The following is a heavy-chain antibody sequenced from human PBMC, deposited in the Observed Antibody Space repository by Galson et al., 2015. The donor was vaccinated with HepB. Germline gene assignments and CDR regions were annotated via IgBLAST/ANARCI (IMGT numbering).Heavy chain of an antibody. D-gene: IGHD3-10*01. Sequence: SLRLSCAASGFTFDTYAMSWVRQAPGKGLEWVAVILYDGSNQHYADTVKGRFTISRDNYKNTLFLQMNHLRPEDTAIYYCARDRNAYVSGKYYMPPDYWGQGTLVTVSS. CDR1: GFTFDTYA. J-gene: IGHJ4*02. CDR2: ILYDGSNQ. CDR3: ARDRNAYVSGKYYMPPDY. V-gene: IGHV3-30*03.